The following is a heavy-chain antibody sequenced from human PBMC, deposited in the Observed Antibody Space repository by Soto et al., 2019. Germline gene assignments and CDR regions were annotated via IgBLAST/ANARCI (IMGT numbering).Heavy chain of an antibody. D-gene: IGHD6-19*01. CDR2: IWYDGSNK. V-gene: IGHV3-33*01. CDR1: GFTFSSYG. Sequence: GGSLRLSCAASGFTFSSYGMHWVRQAPGKGLEWVAVIWYDGSNKYYADSVKGRFTISRDNSKNTLYLQMNSLRAEDTAVYYCASGGIGWLVPRVYYYYGMDVWGQGTTVTVSS. CDR3: ASGGIGWLVPRVYYYYGMDV. J-gene: IGHJ6*02.